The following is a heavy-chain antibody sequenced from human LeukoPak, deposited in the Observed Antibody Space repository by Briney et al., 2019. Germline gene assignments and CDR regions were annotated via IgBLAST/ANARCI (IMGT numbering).Heavy chain of an antibody. J-gene: IGHJ2*01. CDR3: ARDLRSRGSGWSDWYFDL. CDR2: IKQDGSEK. V-gene: IGHV3-7*01. D-gene: IGHD6-19*01. Sequence: GGSLRLSCAASGFTFSSYWMSWVRQAPGKGLEWVANIKQDGSEKYYVDSVKGRFTISRDNAKNSLYLQMNSLRAEDTAVYYCARDLRSRGSGWSDWYFDLWGRGTLVTVSS. CDR1: GFTFSSYW.